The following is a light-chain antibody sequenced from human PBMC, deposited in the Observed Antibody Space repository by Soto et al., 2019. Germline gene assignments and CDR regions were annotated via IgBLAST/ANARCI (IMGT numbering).Light chain of an antibody. J-gene: IGLJ1*01. CDR2: EVS. CDR3: SSYAGSNINNYV. Sequence: QSVLTQPPSASGSPGQSVTISCTGISSDVGGYNYVSWYQQHPGKAPKLMIYEVSKRPSGVPDRFSGSKSGNTASLTVSGLQAEDEADYYCSSYAGSNINNYVFGTGTKVTVL. CDR1: SSDVGGYNY. V-gene: IGLV2-8*01.